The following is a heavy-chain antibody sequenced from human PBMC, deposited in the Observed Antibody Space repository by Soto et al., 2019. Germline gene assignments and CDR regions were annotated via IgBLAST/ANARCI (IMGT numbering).Heavy chain of an antibody. CDR2: IYYSGST. J-gene: IGHJ3*02. D-gene: IGHD3-16*01. V-gene: IGHV4-59*01. CDR3: ARGDLDTDAFDI. Sequence: QVQLQESGPGLVKPSETLSLTCTVSGGSINSYYYSWFRQPPGKGLEWIGYIYYSGSTNYNPSLRSRVTISVDTSKNQFSLKLSSVTAAETAVYYCARGDLDTDAFDIWGQGTVVTVSS. CDR1: GGSINSYY.